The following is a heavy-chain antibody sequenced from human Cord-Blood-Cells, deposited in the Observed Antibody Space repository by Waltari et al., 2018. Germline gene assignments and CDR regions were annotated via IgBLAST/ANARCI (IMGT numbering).Heavy chain of an antibody. CDR2: INHSGST. V-gene: IGHV4-34*01. CDR3: ANTYYYGSGSYDY. J-gene: IGHJ4*02. Sequence: QVQLQQWGAGLLTPSETLSLTCAVYGGSFSGYYWSWIRQPPGKGLEWIGEINHSGSTNYNPSLKSRVTISVDTSKNQFSLKLSSVTAADTAVYYCANTYYYGSGSYDYWGQGTLVTVSS. D-gene: IGHD3-10*01. CDR1: GGSFSGYY.